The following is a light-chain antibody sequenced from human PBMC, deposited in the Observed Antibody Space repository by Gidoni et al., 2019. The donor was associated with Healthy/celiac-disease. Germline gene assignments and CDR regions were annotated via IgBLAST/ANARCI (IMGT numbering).Light chain of an antibody. CDR1: QVVSSY. J-gene: IGKJ4*01. CDR2: AAS. V-gene: IGKV1-8*01. Sequence: IWLTQPPSSFSASTGDRVTITCRASQVVSSYLAWYQQKQGKDPKFLIYAASTLQSGVPSRFSGSGSGTDFTLTISCLQSEDFATYYCQQYYSYPPLTFGGGTKVEIK. CDR3: QQYYSYPPLT.